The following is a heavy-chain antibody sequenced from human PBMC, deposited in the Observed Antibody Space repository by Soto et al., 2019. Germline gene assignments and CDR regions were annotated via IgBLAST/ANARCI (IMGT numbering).Heavy chain of an antibody. Sequence: PGGSLRLSCAASGFTFSSYAMSWVRQAPGKGLEWVSAISGSGGSTYYADSVKGRFTISRDNSKNTLYLQMNSLRAEDTAVYYCAKDLRIFGVVITLGAPDWGQGTLVTAPQ. D-gene: IGHD3-3*01. CDR3: AKDLRIFGVVITLGAPD. CDR1: GFTFSSYA. CDR2: ISGSGGST. J-gene: IGHJ4*02. V-gene: IGHV3-23*01.